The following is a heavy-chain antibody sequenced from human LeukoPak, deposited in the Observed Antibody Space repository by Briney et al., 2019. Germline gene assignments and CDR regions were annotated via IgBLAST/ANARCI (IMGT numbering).Heavy chain of an antibody. CDR3: ARALRGYSYVLDY. J-gene: IGHJ4*02. CDR2: IYSDGST. V-gene: IGHV3-66*01. CDR1: GFTVSNNY. Sequence: PGGSLSLSCAASGFTVSNNYMNWVRQAPGKWLEWVSIIYSDGSTYFADSVKGRFTISRDNSKNTLYLQMNSLRADDTAVYYCARALRGYSYVLDYWGQGALVTVSS. D-gene: IGHD5-18*01.